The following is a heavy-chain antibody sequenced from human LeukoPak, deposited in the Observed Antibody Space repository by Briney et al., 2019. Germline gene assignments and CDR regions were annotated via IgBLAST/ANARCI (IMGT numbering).Heavy chain of an antibody. V-gene: IGHV3-48*01. CDR3: AKGADSSAHSFDY. J-gene: IGHJ4*02. Sequence: PGGPLRLCCAASGFSYSRYGMKWLRRAPGKGLEWLSYNTSSDSTTYNADCVKGRYISFTDMAKNSRHLQMDSLRVEDTAVYYCAKGADSSAHSFDYWGQGTLVTVSS. D-gene: IGHD3-22*01. CDR1: GFSYSRYG. CDR2: NTSSDSTT.